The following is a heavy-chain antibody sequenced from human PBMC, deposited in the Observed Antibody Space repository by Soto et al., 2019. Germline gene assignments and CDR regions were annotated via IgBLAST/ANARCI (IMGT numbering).Heavy chain of an antibody. Sequence: GGSLRLSCAASGFTFSTFAMSWVRQAPGKGLVWVSAISGSDGNTYYADSVKGRFTISRDNAKNTVSLQMNSLRAEDTAVYYCAKLGYCSGGSCAWGWFDPWGQGTLVTVPS. CDR1: GFTFSTFA. J-gene: IGHJ5*02. V-gene: IGHV3-23*01. CDR2: ISGSDGNT. D-gene: IGHD2-15*01. CDR3: AKLGYCSGGSCAWGWFDP.